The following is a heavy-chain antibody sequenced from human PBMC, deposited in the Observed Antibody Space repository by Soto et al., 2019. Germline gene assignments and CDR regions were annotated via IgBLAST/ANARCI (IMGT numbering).Heavy chain of an antibody. CDR2: ISAYNGNT. Sequence: ASVKVSCKASGYTFTSYGISWVRQAPGQGLEWMGWISAYNGNTNYAQKLQGRVTITTDTSTSTAYMEQRSLRSDDTAVYYCARDGGGATIYYYYYGMDVWGQGTTVTVSS. CDR3: ARDGGGATIYYYYYGMDV. CDR1: GYTFTSYG. J-gene: IGHJ6*02. D-gene: IGHD1-26*01. V-gene: IGHV1-18*01.